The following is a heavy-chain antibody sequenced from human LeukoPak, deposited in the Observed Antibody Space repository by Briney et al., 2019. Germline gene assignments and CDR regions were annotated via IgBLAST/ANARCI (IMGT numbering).Heavy chain of an antibody. J-gene: IGHJ2*01. V-gene: IGHV3-30*02. D-gene: IGHD6-13*01. CDR2: IKSDGSGQ. CDR1: GFTYSPSG. Sequence: GGSLGLSCAASGFTYSPSGMHWVRQAPGKGPEGAGFIKSDGSGQYYAESVKGRFTISRDNSKDTLFLQMNSLRVEDSAVYYCAKGLGKAGASNTWYFDLWGRGTLATVSS. CDR3: AKGLGKAGASNTWYFDL.